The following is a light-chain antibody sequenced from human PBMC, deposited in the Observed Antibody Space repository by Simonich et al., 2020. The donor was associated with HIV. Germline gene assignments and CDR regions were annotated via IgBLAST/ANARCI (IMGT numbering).Light chain of an antibody. V-gene: IGKV3-15*01. Sequence: EIVMTQSPATLSVSPVESATLSCRASQSVSSNLAWYQPKPGQAPRLLIYGASTRATGIPARFSGSGFGTEFTLTISSMQSEDFAVYYCQQYNNWPSPFTFGPGTKVDIE. CDR2: GAS. CDR3: QQYNNWPSPFT. J-gene: IGKJ3*01. CDR1: QSVSSN.